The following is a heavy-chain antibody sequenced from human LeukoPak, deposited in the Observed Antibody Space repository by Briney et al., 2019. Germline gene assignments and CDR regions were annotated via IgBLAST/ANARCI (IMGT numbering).Heavy chain of an antibody. V-gene: IGHV1-8*01. CDR1: GYTFTSYD. CDR2: MNPNSGNT. CDR3: ARKYYDSSGYYYVYYFDY. D-gene: IGHD3-22*01. J-gene: IGHJ4*02. Sequence: ASVKVSCKASGYTFTSYDINWVRQATGQGLEWMGWMNPNSGNTGYAQKFQGRVTMTRNTSISTAYMELSSLRSEDTAVYYCARKYYDSSGYYYVYYFDYWGQGTLVTVSS.